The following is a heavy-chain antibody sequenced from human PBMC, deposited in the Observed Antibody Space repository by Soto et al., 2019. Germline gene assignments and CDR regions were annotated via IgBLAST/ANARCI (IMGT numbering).Heavy chain of an antibody. V-gene: IGHV4-39*01. CDR3: ARHPGPGFGINWFDP. D-gene: IGHD3-10*01. Sequence: PSETLSLTCTVSGGYISSSSYYWGWIRQTPGKGLEWIASIYYSASTYYNPSLKSRVTISVDTSKNQFSLRLSSVTAADTAVYFCARHPGPGFGINWFDPWGQGTLVTVSS. CDR2: IYYSAST. J-gene: IGHJ5*02. CDR1: GGYISSSSYY.